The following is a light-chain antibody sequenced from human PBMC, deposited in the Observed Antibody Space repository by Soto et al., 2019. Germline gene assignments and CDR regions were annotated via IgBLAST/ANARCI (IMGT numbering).Light chain of an antibody. CDR1: SSDVGSYNL. J-gene: IGLJ3*02. Sequence: QSALTQPASVSGSPGQSITISCTGTSSDVGSYNLVSWYQQHPGKAPKLMIYEGSKRPSGVSNRFSGSTSGNTASLTISGLQAEDEADYYCCSYAGSSNWVFGGGTKVTVL. CDR3: CSYAGSSNWV. CDR2: EGS. V-gene: IGLV2-23*01.